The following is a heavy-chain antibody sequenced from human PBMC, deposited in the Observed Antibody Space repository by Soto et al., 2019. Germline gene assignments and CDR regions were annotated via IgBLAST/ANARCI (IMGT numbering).Heavy chain of an antibody. CDR3: ATSSGGTRWFDP. J-gene: IGHJ5*02. D-gene: IGHD1-7*01. V-gene: IGHV1-69*13. Sequence: ASVKVSCKASGGTFSSYAISWVRQAPGQGLEWMGGIIPIFGTANYAQKFQGRVTITADESTSTAYMELSSLRSEDTAVYYCATSSGGTRWFDPWGQGTLVTVSS. CDR1: GGTFSSYA. CDR2: IIPIFGTA.